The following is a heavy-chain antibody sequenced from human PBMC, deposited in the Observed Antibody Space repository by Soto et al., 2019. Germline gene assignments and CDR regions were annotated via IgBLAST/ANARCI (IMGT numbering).Heavy chain of an antibody. CDR3: ERGISSSWHYYYYMDV. CDR1: GGSISSGGYY. CDR2: IYYSGST. Sequence: QVQLQESGPGLVKPSQTLSLTCTVSGGSISSGGYYWSWIRQHPGKGLEWIGYIYYSGSTYYNPSLKSRLTISVDTSKNQFSLKLSSVTAADTAVYYCERGISSSWHYYYYMDVWGKGTTVTVSS. V-gene: IGHV4-31*03. D-gene: IGHD6-13*01. J-gene: IGHJ6*03.